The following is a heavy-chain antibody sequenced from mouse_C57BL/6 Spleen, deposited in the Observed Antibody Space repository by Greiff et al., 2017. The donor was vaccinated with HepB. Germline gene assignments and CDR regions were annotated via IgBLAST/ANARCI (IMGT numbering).Heavy chain of an antibody. CDR3: ARIRAMGLRRHYYAMDY. Sequence: QVQLQQSGAELVRPGSSVKLSCKASGYTFTSYWMDWVKQRPGQGLEWIGNIYPSDSETHYNQKFKDKATLTVDKSSSTAYMQLSSLTSEDSAVYYCARIRAMGLRRHYYAMDYWGQGTSVTVSS. CDR2: IYPSDSET. CDR1: GYTFTSYW. J-gene: IGHJ4*01. D-gene: IGHD3-1*01. V-gene: IGHV1-61*01.